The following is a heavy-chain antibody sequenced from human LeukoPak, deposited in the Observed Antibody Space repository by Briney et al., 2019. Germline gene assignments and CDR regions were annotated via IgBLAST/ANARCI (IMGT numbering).Heavy chain of an antibody. CDR1: GGSISSYY. Sequence: SETLSLTCTVSGGSISSYYWSWIRQPPGKGLEWIGYIYYSGSTNYNPSLKSRVTISVDTSKNQFSPKLSSVTAADTAVYYCAREGIAAAVDYWGQGTLVTVSS. CDR2: IYYSGST. D-gene: IGHD6-13*01. J-gene: IGHJ4*02. V-gene: IGHV4-59*12. CDR3: AREGIAAAVDY.